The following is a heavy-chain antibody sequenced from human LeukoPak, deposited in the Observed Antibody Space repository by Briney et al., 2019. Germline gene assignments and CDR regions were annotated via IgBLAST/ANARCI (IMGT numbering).Heavy chain of an antibody. D-gene: IGHD3-22*01. V-gene: IGHV4-39*07. CDR3: ARESFYHYYDSD. CDR1: GGSISSSSYY. J-gene: IGHJ4*02. Sequence: PSETLSLTCTVSGGSISSSSYYWGWIRQPPGKGLEWIGSIYYSGSTYYNPSLKSRVTISVDTSRNQFSLKLSSVTAADTAVYYCARESFYHYYDSDWGQGTLVTVSS. CDR2: IYYSGST.